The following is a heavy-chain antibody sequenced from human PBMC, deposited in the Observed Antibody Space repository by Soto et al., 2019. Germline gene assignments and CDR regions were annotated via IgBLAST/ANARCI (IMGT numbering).Heavy chain of an antibody. J-gene: IGHJ6*02. CDR1: GITFSRYA. CDR3: AKDDLAVTKYYYYATDV. D-gene: IGHD4-17*01. V-gene: IGHV3-23*01. Sequence: GGSLRLSCAASGITFSRYAMSWVRQAPGKGLEWVSSIGGRDGKTYYAESVKGRFTISRDNSKNTLYLQMNSLRAEDTAVYYCAKDDLAVTKYYYYATDVWGQGTTVTVSS. CDR2: IGGRDGKT.